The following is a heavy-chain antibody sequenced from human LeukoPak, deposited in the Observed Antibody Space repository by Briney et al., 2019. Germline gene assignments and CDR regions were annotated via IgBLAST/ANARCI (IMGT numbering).Heavy chain of an antibody. V-gene: IGHV3-11*04. CDR1: GFTFSDYY. CDR2: ISSSGSTI. D-gene: IGHD4-23*01. CDR3: ARDWSTVVTFDY. Sequence: GGSLRLSCAASGFTFSDYYMSWIRQAPGEGLEWVSYISSSGSTIYYADSVKGRFTISRDNAKNSLYLQMNSLRAEDTAVYYCARDWSTVVTFDYWGQGTLVTVSS. J-gene: IGHJ4*02.